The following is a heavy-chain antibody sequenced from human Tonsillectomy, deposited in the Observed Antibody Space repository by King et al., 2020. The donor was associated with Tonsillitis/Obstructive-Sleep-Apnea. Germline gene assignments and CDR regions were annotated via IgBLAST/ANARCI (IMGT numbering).Heavy chain of an antibody. J-gene: IGHJ4*02. Sequence: VQLVESGGGGVQPGRSLRLSCAASGFTFSSYAMHWVRQAPGKGLEWVAVISYDGSNKYYADSVKGRFTISRDNSKNTLYLQMNSLRAEDTAVYYCAREGGYSNYLDYWGQGTLVTVSS. D-gene: IGHD4-11*01. CDR1: GFTFSSYA. CDR3: AREGGYSNYLDY. CDR2: ISYDGSNK. V-gene: IGHV3-30*04.